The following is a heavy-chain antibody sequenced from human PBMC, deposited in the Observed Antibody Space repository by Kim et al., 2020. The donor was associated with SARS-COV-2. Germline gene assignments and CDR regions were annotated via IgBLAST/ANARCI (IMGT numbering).Heavy chain of an antibody. D-gene: IGHD1-26*01. J-gene: IGHJ3*02. CDR3: ARGSSGSYPRAFDI. V-gene: IGHV3-74*01. Sequence: YADSVKGRFTISRDNAKNTLYLQMNSLGDEDTAVYYCARGSSGSYPRAFDIWGQGTMVTVSS.